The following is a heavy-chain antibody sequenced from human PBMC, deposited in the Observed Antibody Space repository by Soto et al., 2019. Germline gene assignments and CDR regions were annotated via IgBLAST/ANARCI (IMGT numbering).Heavy chain of an antibody. V-gene: IGHV3-33*06. D-gene: IGHD6-13*01. CDR1: GFTFSSYG. CDR3: AKRPLTAAGFDY. J-gene: IGHJ4*02. Sequence: PGGSLRLSCAASGFTFSSYGMHWVRQAPGKGLEWVAVIWYDGSNKYYADSVKGRFTISRDNSRNTLYLQMNSLRAEDTAVYYYAKRPLTAAGFDYWGQGTLVTVSS. CDR2: IWYDGSNK.